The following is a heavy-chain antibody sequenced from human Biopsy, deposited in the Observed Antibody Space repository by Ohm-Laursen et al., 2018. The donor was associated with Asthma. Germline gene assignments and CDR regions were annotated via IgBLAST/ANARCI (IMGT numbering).Heavy chain of an antibody. J-gene: IGHJ3*02. D-gene: IGHD4-23*01. Sequence: SLRLSCSASRFTYEMHWVRQAPGKGLEWVAVISYDGSSIYYADSVKGRFTISRDNSRNTLSLQMNSLRAEDTAVYYCARAYGGSFFSGSFDIWGQGTMVTVSS. CDR3: ARAYGGSFFSGSFDI. CDR1: RFTYE. V-gene: IGHV3-30-3*01. CDR2: ISYDGSSI.